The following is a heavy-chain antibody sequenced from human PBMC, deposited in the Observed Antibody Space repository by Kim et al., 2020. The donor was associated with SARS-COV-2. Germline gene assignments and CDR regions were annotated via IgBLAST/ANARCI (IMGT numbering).Heavy chain of an antibody. Sequence: GGSLRLSCAASGFTFSNAWMSWVRQAPEKGLEWVGRIKSKTDGGTTDYAAPVKGRFTISRDDSKNTLYLQMNSLKTEDTAVYYCTARDYYGSGSYYTFDYWGQGTLVTVSS. CDR1: GFTFSNAW. CDR3: TARDYYGSGSYYTFDY. V-gene: IGHV3-15*01. D-gene: IGHD3-10*01. J-gene: IGHJ4*02. CDR2: IKSKTDGGTT.